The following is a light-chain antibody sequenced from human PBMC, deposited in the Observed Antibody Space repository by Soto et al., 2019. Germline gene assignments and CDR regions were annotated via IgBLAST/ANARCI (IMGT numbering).Light chain of an antibody. CDR2: EVS. J-gene: IGLJ1*01. V-gene: IGLV2-14*01. CDR3: ISYTSSRAYV. CDR1: SSDVGGYNY. Sequence: QSALTQPASVSGSPGQSITISCTGTSSDVGGYNYVSWYQQQSGKAPKLMIHEVSNRPSGVSSRFSGSKSGNTASLTISGLQAEDEADYYCISYTSSRAYVFGIGTKLTVL.